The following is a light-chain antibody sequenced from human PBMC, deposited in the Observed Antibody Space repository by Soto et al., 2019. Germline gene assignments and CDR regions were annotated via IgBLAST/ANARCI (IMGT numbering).Light chain of an antibody. CDR2: EAS. CDR1: QSISSH. Sequence: IQMTQSPSSLSASVGDRVTITCRASQSISSHLNWYQQKPGKAPQLLIYEASSLQGGVPSRFSGSGSGTDFPLTISRLQADDFAIYYCQQRYSMPLTFGPGTRVDIK. J-gene: IGKJ3*01. V-gene: IGKV1-39*01. CDR3: QQRYSMPLT.